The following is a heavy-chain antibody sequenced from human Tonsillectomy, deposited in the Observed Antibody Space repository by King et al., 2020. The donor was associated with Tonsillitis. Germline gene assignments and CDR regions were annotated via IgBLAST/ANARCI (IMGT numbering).Heavy chain of an antibody. CDR2: ISGSGGTI. Sequence: VQLVESGGGLVQPGGSLRLSCVASGFIFSSNAMSWVRQAPGKGLEWVSGISGSGGTIYYADFVKGRFASSRDNSKNTRFVQMNSLRAEDTAVYYCAKGGMTTVTTKAFDVWAKGQWSPSLQ. V-gene: IGHV3-23*04. CDR1: GFIFSSNA. J-gene: IGHJ3*01. CDR3: AKGGMTTVTTKAFDV. D-gene: IGHD4-17*01.